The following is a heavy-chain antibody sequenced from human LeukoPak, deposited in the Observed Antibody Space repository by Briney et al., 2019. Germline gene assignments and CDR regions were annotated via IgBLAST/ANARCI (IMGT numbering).Heavy chain of an antibody. CDR2: IYYSGST. Sequence: SETLSLTCTVSGGSISSYYWSWIRQPPGKGLEWIGYIYYSGSTNYNPSLKSRVTISVDTSKNQFSLKLSSVTAADTAVYYCARGLADRAAAGTFDYWGQGTLVTVSS. D-gene: IGHD6-13*01. V-gene: IGHV4-59*08. CDR1: GGSISSYY. J-gene: IGHJ4*02. CDR3: ARGLADRAAAGTFDY.